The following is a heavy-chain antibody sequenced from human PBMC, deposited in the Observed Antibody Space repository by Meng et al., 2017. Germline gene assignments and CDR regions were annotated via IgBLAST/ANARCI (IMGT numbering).Heavy chain of an antibody. J-gene: IGHJ4*02. Sequence: GESLKISCAASGFTFSSYAMHWVRQAPGKGLEWVSFISSSSSYIYYADSVKGRFTISRDNAKNSLYLQMNSLRAEDTAVYYCARDLVWWLRGEKYYFDYWGQGTLVTVSS. CDR3: ARDLVWWLRGEKYYFDY. CDR2: ISSSSSYI. V-gene: IGHV3-21*01. D-gene: IGHD5-12*01. CDR1: GFTFSSYA.